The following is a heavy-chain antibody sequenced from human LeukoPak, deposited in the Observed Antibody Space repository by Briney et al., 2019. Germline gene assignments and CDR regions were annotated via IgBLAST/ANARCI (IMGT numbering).Heavy chain of an antibody. CDR1: GYTFTSYY. Sequence: ASVKVSCKASGYTFTSYYMHWVRQAPGQGLEWMGIINPSGGSTSYAQKFQGRVTMTRDTSTSTVYMELSSLRSEDTAVYYCARVAIAAAGIPPYFDYWGQGTLVTVSS. CDR3: ARVAIAAAGIPPYFDY. D-gene: IGHD6-13*01. V-gene: IGHV1-46*01. J-gene: IGHJ4*02. CDR2: INPSGGST.